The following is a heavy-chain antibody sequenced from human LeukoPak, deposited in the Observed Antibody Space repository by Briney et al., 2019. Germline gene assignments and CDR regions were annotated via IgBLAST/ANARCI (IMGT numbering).Heavy chain of an antibody. D-gene: IGHD6-13*01. CDR1: GFTFSSYS. V-gene: IGHV3-48*01. CDR3: ARGYSSSDY. J-gene: IGHJ4*02. CDR2: ISGSNTTI. Sequence: PGGSLRLSCAASGFTFSSYSMNWVRQAPGKGLEWVSFISGSNTTIYYADSVKGRFTVSRDNAKNSLYLQMNSLKAEDTAVYYCARGYSSSDYWGQGTLVTVSS.